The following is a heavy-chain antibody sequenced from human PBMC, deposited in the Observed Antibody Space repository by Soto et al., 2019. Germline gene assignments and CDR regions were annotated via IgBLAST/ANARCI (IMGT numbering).Heavy chain of an antibody. V-gene: IGHV1-69*01. CDR2: IIPIFGTA. CDR1: GGTFSSYA. Sequence: QVQLVQSGAEVKKPGSSVKVSCKASGGTFSSYAISWVRQAPGQGLEWMGGIIPIFGTANYAQKFQGRVTITADDSTSSAYMELSSLRSEDTAVYYCARGIVGTGIIGYYYGMDVWGQGTTVTVSS. CDR3: ARGIVGTGIIGYYYGMDV. D-gene: IGHD1-7*01. J-gene: IGHJ6*02.